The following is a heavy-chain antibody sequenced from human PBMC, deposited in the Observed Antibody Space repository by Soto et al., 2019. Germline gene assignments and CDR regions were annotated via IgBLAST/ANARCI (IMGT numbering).Heavy chain of an antibody. D-gene: IGHD1-20*01. Sequence: QVQLVQSGAEVKKPGASVKVSCKASGYSFTNYGVAWVRQAPGQGLEWMGWISADNVHTNYAQKFQGRGTMTTDTSTSTAYMQLRSLRSYVTAGYFCARVRRKGFGIFVYLVRGTLVTVSS. J-gene: IGHJ4*02. V-gene: IGHV1-18*01. CDR2: ISADNVHT. CDR3: ARVRRKGFGIFVY. CDR1: GYSFTNYG.